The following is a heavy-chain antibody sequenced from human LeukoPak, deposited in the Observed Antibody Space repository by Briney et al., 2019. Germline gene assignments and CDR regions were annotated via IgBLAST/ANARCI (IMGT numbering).Heavy chain of an antibody. V-gene: IGHV4-39*07. CDR3: ARATDTAMDFDY. D-gene: IGHD5-18*01. J-gene: IGHJ4*02. Sequence: SETLSLTCTVSGASISSSGYYWGWIRQPPGKGLEWIGTTYYTGSTYCSPSLKSRVTISVDTSKNQFSLKLSSVTAADTAVYYCARATDTAMDFDYWGQGTLVTVSS. CDR1: GASISSSGYY. CDR2: TYYTGST.